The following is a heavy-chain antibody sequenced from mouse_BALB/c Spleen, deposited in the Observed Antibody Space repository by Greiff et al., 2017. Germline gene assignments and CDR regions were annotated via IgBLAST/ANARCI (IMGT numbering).Heavy chain of an antibody. CDR3: ARGRYDGYCAMDY. CDR2: ISDGGSYT. Sequence: EVQVVESGGGLVKPGGSLKLSCAASGFTFSDYYMYWVRQTPEKRLEWVATISDGGSYTYYPDSVKGRFTISRDNAKNNLYLQMSSLKSEDTAMYYCARGRYDGYCAMDYWGQGTSVTVSS. D-gene: IGHD2-3*01. J-gene: IGHJ4*01. CDR1: GFTFSDYY. V-gene: IGHV5-4*02.